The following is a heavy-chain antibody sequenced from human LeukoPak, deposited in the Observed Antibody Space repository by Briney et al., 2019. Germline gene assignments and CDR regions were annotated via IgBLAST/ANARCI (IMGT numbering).Heavy chain of an antibody. CDR1: GFTFSSYA. D-gene: IGHD3-22*01. V-gene: IGHV3-23*01. CDR2: INTPGGST. J-gene: IGHJ4*02. Sequence: PGGSLRLSCAASGFTFSSYAMSWVRRAPGKGLEWVSAINTPGGSTYYADSVKGRFTISRDNSKNTLYLQMNSLRAEDTALYYCARDKSSGYYYFDYWGQGTLVTVSS. CDR3: ARDKSSGYYYFDY.